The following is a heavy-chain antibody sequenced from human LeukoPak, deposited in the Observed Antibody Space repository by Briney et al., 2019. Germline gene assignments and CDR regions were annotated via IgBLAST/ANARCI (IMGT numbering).Heavy chain of an antibody. CDR1: GFTFSSYS. D-gene: IGHD3-3*01. Sequence: GGSLTLSCAASGFTFSSYSMNWVRQAPGKGLEWVSSISSSSSYIYYADSVKGRFTISRDNAKNSLYLQMNSLRAEDTAVYYCATPAIFGVDSTWGQGTMVTVSS. CDR3: ATPAIFGVDST. V-gene: IGHV3-21*01. J-gene: IGHJ3*01. CDR2: ISSSSSYI.